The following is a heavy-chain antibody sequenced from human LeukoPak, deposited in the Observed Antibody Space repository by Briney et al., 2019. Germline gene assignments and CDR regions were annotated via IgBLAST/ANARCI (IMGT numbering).Heavy chain of an antibody. Sequence: SETLSLTCTVSGGSISSYYWSWVRQSPGKGLEWIGEIHHGGTTNYNPSLKSRVTISVDKSKNQFSLKLNSVTAADTAVYYCAKKDYYYMDVWGKGTTVTVSS. V-gene: IGHV4-34*01. CDR3: AKKDYYYMDV. CDR1: GGSISSYY. J-gene: IGHJ6*03. CDR2: IHHGGTT.